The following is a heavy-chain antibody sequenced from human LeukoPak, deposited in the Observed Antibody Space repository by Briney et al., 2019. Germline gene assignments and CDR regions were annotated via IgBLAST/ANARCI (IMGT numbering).Heavy chain of an antibody. CDR1: GVTFSSDW. V-gene: IGHV3-7*01. CDR2: INQEGSEK. Sequence: PGGALRLSCAASGVTFSSDWRSWVRQAPGKGREWVAQINQEGSEKYYVDSVKGRVTISRDNAKNSLYLQMISLRAEDTAVYYCASFTLFGQYYYYSYMDVWGNGTPVTVSS. D-gene: IGHD3-3*01. CDR3: ASFTLFGQYYYYSYMDV. J-gene: IGHJ6*03.